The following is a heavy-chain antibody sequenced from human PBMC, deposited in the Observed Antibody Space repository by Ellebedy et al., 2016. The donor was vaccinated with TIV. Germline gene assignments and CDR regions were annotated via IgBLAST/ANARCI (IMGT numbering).Heavy chain of an antibody. J-gene: IGHJ4*02. CDR1: GYTFSNYY. D-gene: IGHD3-16*02. CDR3: ARDGLRLGELSADDY. V-gene: IGHV1-46*01. Sequence: ASVKVSXXASGYTFSNYYMHWVRQVPGQGLEWLGIINPGGGGTTYAQKFQGRVTMTSDTSTSTVYMELSSLRSEDTAVYYCARDGLRLGELSADDYWGQGTLVTVSS. CDR2: INPGGGGT.